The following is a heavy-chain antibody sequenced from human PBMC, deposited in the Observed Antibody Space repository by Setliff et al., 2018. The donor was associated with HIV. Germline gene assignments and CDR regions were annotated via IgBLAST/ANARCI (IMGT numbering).Heavy chain of an antibody. CDR3: ARTRGYCSATSCYALRGPDY. Sequence: SETLSLTCTVSGGSISSSSYYWGWIRQPPGKGLEWIGNIYYTGSTNYIPSLKSRLTMSVDTSKNQFSLKLSSVTAADAAVYYCARTRGYCSATSCYALRGPDYWGQGTLVTVSS. J-gene: IGHJ4*02. D-gene: IGHD2-2*01. CDR1: GGSISSSSYY. CDR2: IYYTGST. V-gene: IGHV4-39*07.